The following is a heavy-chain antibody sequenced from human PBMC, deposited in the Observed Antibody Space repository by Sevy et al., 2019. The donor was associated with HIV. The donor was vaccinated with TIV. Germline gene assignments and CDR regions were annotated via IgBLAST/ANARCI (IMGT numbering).Heavy chain of an antibody. Sequence: SETLSLTCTVSGGSISSYYWSWIRQPPGKGLEWIGYIYYSGSTNYNPSLKSRVTISVDTSKNQFSLKLSSVTAADKAVYYCVRVRYAGPALQRWRGGYYYYYYMDVWGKGTTVTVSS. CDR2: IYYSGST. D-gene: IGHD5-18*01. J-gene: IGHJ6*03. V-gene: IGHV4-59*01. CDR1: GGSISSYY. CDR3: VRVRYAGPALQRWRGGYYYYYYMDV.